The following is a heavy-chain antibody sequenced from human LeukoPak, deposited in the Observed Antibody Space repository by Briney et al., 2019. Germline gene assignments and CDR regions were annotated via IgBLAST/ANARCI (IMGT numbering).Heavy chain of an antibody. CDR2: VYYNGGT. J-gene: IGHJ5*02. CDR1: GASITSDSYH. CDR3: ARHDAGNWFDP. V-gene: IGHV4-39*01. D-gene: IGHD3-10*01. Sequence: PSETLSLTCTVSGASITSDSYHWGWIRQPPGKGLEWLGSVYYNGGTYDNPSLKSRVTISVDTSKRQFFLKLRSVTAADTAIYYCARHDAGNWFDPWGQGTLVTVSS.